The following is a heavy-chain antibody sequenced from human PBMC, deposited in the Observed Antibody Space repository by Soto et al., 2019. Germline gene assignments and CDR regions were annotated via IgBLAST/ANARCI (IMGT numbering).Heavy chain of an antibody. J-gene: IGHJ4*02. CDR2: ISGSGGST. CDR1: GFTFTTYA. D-gene: IGHD2-15*01. V-gene: IGHV3-23*01. Sequence: GGSLRLSCAASGFTFTTYAMNWVRQAPGKGLEWVAAISGSGGSTYSAESVKARFTISRDTSKKTLYLQMNNLRAEDTAVYYCESPIMGYCSGSSCYTTDDWGQGTLVTVSS. CDR3: ESPIMGYCSGSSCYTTDD.